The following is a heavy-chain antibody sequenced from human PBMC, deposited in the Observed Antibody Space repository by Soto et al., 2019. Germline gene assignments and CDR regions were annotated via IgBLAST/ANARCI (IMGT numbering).Heavy chain of an antibody. CDR1: GFTFSDYY. D-gene: IGHD3-9*01. Sequence: QVQLVASGGGLVKPGGSLRLSCAASGFTFSDYYMSWIRQAPGKGLEWVSYISSSGSTIYYADSVKGRFTISRDNAKNSLYLQMNSLRAEDTAVYYCARDLASYDILTGPTDEDVWGKGTTVTVSS. V-gene: IGHV3-11*01. CDR3: ARDLASYDILTGPTDEDV. CDR2: ISSSGSTI. J-gene: IGHJ6*04.